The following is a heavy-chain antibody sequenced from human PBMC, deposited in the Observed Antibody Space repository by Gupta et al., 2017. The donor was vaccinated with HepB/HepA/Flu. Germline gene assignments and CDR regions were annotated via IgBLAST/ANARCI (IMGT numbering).Heavy chain of an antibody. CDR1: XXXXXXLX. J-gene: IGHJ4*02. Sequence: QVXLVXSGXEVKXPGXSXKVXXKVSXXXXXXLXXXXXRQAPGKGLEWMGGFDPEDGETIYAQKFQGRVTMTEDTSTDTADMELSSLRSEDTAVYYCATVASSGWSELDYWGQGTLVTVSS. D-gene: IGHD6-19*01. CDR3: ATVASSGWSELDY. V-gene: IGHV1-24*01. CDR2: FDPEDGET.